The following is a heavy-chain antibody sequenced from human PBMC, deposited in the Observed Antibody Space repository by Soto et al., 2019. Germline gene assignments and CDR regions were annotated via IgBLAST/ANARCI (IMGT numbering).Heavy chain of an antibody. J-gene: IGHJ4*02. V-gene: IGHV3-23*01. D-gene: IGHD3-10*01. Sequence: VGSLRLSCAASGFTFSTTAMSWVRQAPGKGLEWVSTISDSAANTYYADSVKGRFTISRDNSKNTLYLEMNTLRAEDTAVYYCAKGASGLLWFCDFWGQGTLVTVSS. CDR1: GFTFSTTA. CDR2: ISDSAANT. CDR3: AKGASGLLWFCDF.